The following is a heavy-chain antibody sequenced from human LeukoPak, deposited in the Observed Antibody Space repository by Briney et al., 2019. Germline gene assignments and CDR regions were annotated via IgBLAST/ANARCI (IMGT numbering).Heavy chain of an antibody. V-gene: IGHV3-21*03. D-gene: IGHD3-22*01. CDR1: GFTFSSYS. Sequence: GGSLRLSCAASGFTFSSYSMNWVRQAPGKGLEWVSSISSSSSYIYYADSVKGRFTISRDNAKNSLYLQMNSLRAEDTAVYYCARFGGLNLPNLSSTIISYYYDSSGTGAFDIWGQGTMVTVSS. CDR2: ISSSSSYI. J-gene: IGHJ3*02. CDR3: ARFGGLNLPNLSSTIISYYYDSSGTGAFDI.